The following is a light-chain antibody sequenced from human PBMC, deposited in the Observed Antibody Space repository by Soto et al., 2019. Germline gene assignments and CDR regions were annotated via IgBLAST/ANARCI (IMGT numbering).Light chain of an antibody. CDR2: DAS. V-gene: IGKV3-11*02. CDR1: QSVSSS. Sequence: DIVLTQSPATLSLSPGERATLSCRASQSVSSSLAWYQQKPGQTPRLLIYDASNRATGIPARFNGSGSGRDFTLTVSTLEPEDFAVYYCQQRSNWPLTFGGGTKVAIK. J-gene: IGKJ4*01. CDR3: QQRSNWPLT.